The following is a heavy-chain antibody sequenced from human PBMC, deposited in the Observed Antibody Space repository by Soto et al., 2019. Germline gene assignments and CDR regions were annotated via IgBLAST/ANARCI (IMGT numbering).Heavy chain of an antibody. Sequence: QVQLVQSGAEVKKPGSSVKVSCKASGGTFSSYAISWVRQAPGQGLEWMGGIIPIFGTANYAQKFQGRVTITADESTSTAYMELSSLRSEDTTVYYCARASGIAAAGDYYYGMDVWGQGTTVTVSS. CDR1: GGTFSSYA. CDR2: IIPIFGTA. J-gene: IGHJ6*02. D-gene: IGHD6-13*01. V-gene: IGHV1-69*01. CDR3: ARASGIAAAGDYYYGMDV.